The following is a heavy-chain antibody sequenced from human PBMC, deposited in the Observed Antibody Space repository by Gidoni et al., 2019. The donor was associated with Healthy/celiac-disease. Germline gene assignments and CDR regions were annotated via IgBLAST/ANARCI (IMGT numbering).Heavy chain of an antibody. J-gene: IGHJ6*02. Sequence: EVQLLESGGGLVQPGGSLRLSCAASGFTFSSYAMSWVRQAPGKGLEWVSAISGSGGSTYYAASVKGRFTISRDNSKNTLYLQMNSLRAEDTAVYYCAKGGNELEHTQTVPYYYYGMDVWGQGTTVTVSS. CDR1: GFTFSSYA. CDR3: AKGGNELEHTQTVPYYYYGMDV. D-gene: IGHD1-1*01. CDR2: ISGSGGST. V-gene: IGHV3-23*01.